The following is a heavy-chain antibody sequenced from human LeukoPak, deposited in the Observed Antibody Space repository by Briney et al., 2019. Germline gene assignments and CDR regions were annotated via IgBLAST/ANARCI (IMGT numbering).Heavy chain of an antibody. V-gene: IGHV3-30-3*01. D-gene: IGHD3-10*01. J-gene: IGHJ4*02. CDR1: GFTFSSYA. Sequence: PGRSLRLSCAASGFTFSSYAMHWVRQAPGKGLEWVAVISYDGSNKYYADSVKGRFTISRDNSKNTLYLQMNSLRAEDTAVYYCARATYYPLWGQGTLVTVSS. CDR2: ISYDGSNK. CDR3: ARATYYPL.